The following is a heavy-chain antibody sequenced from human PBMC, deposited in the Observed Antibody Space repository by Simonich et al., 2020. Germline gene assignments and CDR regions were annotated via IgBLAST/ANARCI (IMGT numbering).Heavy chain of an antibody. J-gene: IGHJ3*02. CDR3: ARDSSYYAFDI. CDR2: ISSSSSTI. V-gene: IGHV3-48*01. D-gene: IGHD5-12*01. Sequence: EVQLVESGGGLVQPGGSLRLSCAASGFTFSSYSMNWVRQAQGKGLEWVSYISSSSSTIYYADSVKGRFTISRANAKKSLYLQMNSLRSEDTAVYYCARDSSYYAFDIWGQGTMVTVSS. CDR1: GFTFSSYS.